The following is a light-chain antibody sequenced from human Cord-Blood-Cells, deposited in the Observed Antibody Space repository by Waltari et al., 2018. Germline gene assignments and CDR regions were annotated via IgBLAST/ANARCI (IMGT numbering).Light chain of an antibody. CDR2: EVS. J-gene: IGLJ3*02. CDR1: SSYVGGYTY. Sequence: QSPLTQPPSASGSPGQSVTISCSGTSSYVGGYTYVSWYQQHPGKAPKLMIYEVSKRPSGVPDRFSGSKSGNTASLTVSGLQAEDEADYYCSSYAGSNKVFGGGTKLTVL. V-gene: IGLV2-8*01. CDR3: SSYAGSNKV.